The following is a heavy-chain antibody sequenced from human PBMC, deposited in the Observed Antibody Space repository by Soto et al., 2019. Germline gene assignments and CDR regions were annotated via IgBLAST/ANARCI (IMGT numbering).Heavy chain of an antibody. V-gene: IGHV3-48*02. D-gene: IGHD2-15*01. J-gene: IGHJ6*02. CDR3: ARDWDIVVLSVPIPNYNYGMDV. CDR1: GFTFSAYA. CDR2: ISSRSDTL. Sequence: GGSLRLSCEGSGFTFSAYAMNWVRQAPGKGLEWVSYISSRSDTLYYADSVKGRFTISRDNAKNSVYLQVNNLRDEDTAVYYCARDWDIVVLSVPIPNYNYGMDVWGQGTTVTVSS.